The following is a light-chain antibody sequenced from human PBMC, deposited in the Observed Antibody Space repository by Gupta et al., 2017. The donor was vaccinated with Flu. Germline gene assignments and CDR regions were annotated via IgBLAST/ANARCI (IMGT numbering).Light chain of an antibody. J-gene: IGKJ4*01. CDR1: QSVSGY. V-gene: IGKV3-11*01. Sequence: EIVLTQSPATLSLSPGERATLSCRASQSVSGYLAWYQQKAGQAPRLLIYDASTRAPGVPARFSGSGYGTEFTLPISSLEPEDFAVYYCHQRSSWPPLTFGGGTKVEI. CDR3: HQRSSWPPLT. CDR2: DAS.